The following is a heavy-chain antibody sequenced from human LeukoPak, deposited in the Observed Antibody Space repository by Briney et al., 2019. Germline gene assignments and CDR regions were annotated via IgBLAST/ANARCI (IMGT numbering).Heavy chain of an antibody. CDR3: ARVSAAADY. CDR2: ISSDRSTI. V-gene: IGHV3-48*02. J-gene: IGHJ4*02. D-gene: IGHD6-13*01. CDR1: GFTFSSYN. Sequence: PGGSLRLSCAASGFTFSSYNMNWVRQAPGKGLEWISYISSDRSTIYYADSVKGRFTISRDNAQNSLYLQMNSLRDEDTAVYYCARVSAAADYWGQGTLVTVSS.